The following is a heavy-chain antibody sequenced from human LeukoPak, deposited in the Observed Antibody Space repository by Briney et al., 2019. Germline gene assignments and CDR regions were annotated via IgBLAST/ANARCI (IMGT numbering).Heavy chain of an antibody. CDR2: ISYDGSNK. D-gene: IGHD1-7*01. Sequence: GRSLRLSCAASGFTFSSYGMHWVRQAPGEGLEWVAIISYDGSNKYYADSVKGRFTISRDNSKNTLYLQMNSLRAEDTAVYYCVRGQLRGSRDPWGQGTLVTVSS. CDR1: GFTFSSYG. J-gene: IGHJ5*02. CDR3: VRGQLRGSRDP. V-gene: IGHV3-30*03.